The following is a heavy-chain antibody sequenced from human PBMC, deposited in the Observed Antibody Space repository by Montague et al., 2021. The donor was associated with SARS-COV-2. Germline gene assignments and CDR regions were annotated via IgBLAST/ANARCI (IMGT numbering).Heavy chain of an antibody. D-gene: IGHD3-16*01. CDR2: NYLHGST. CDR1: GYFIGTDNY. Sequence: SETLSLTCTVSGYFIGTDNYWAWVRLSPGKGLEWVGGNYLHGSTKYNPSLNSRVTISLDKSYNQFSLRLTSVTTSDTAVYYCARGRVTRAGFAYWGQGIRVIVSS. J-gene: IGHJ4*02. CDR3: ARGRVTRAGFAY. V-gene: IGHV4-38-2*02.